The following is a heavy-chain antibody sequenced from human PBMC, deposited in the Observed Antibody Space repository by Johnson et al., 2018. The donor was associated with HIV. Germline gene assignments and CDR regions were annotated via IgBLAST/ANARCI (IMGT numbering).Heavy chain of an antibody. V-gene: IGHV3-23*04. CDR1: GLTFSSND. J-gene: IGHJ3*02. Sequence: VQLVESGGGVVQPGGSLRLSCAASGLTFSSNDIHWVRQAPGKGLEWVSAISGSGGSTYYADSVKGRFTISRDNSKNTLYLQMNSLRAEDTAVYYCAKVGAKVPDAFDIWGQGTMVTVSS. D-gene: IGHD1-26*01. CDR2: ISGSGGST. CDR3: AKVGAKVPDAFDI.